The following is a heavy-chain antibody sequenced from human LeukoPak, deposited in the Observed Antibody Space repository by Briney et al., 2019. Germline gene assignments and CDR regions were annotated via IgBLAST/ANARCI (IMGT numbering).Heavy chain of an antibody. J-gene: IGHJ6*03. D-gene: IGHD3-3*01. CDR2: INHSGST. V-gene: IGHV4-34*01. CDR1: GGSFSGYY. Sequence: KPSETLSLTCAVYGGSFSGYYWSWIRQPPGNGLEWIEEINHSGSTNYNPSLKSRVTISVDTSKNQFSLKLSSVTAADTAVYYCARGRRAFGVVSLYYYYYYMDVSGKGTTVTVSS. CDR3: ARGRRAFGVVSLYYYYYYMDV.